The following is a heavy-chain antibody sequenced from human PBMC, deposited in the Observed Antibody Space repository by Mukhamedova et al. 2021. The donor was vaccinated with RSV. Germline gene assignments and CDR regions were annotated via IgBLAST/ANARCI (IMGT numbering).Heavy chain of an antibody. CDR3: ASDGEAPCLYFDY. D-gene: IGHD4-17*01. CDR2: INQDGSEK. J-gene: IGHJ4*02. Sequence: MSWVRQAPGKGLEWVANINQDGSEKYYVDSVKGRFTISRDNAKNSLYLQVNSLRAEDTAVYYCASDGEAPCLYFDYWGQGTLVT. V-gene: IGHV3-7*03.